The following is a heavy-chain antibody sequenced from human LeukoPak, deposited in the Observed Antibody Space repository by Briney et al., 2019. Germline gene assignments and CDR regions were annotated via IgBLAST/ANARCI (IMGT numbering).Heavy chain of an antibody. J-gene: IGHJ4*02. CDR2: ISSSSSTI. V-gene: IGHV3-48*04. D-gene: IGHD1-26*01. Sequence: GGSLRLSCVVSGITLANYGMSWVRQAPGKGLEWVSYISSSSSTIYYADSVKGRFTISRDNAKNSLYLQMNSLRAEDTAVYYCARDRGGSYSAIDYWGQGTLVTVSS. CDR1: GITLANYG. CDR3: ARDRGGSYSAIDY.